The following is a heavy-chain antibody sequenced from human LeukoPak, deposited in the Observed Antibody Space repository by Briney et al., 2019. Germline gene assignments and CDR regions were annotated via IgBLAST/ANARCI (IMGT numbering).Heavy chain of an antibody. D-gene: IGHD3-10*01. J-gene: IGHJ6*03. V-gene: IGHV4-61*02. Sequence: SQTLSLTCTVSGGSISSGSYYWSWIRQPAGKGLEWIGRIYTSGSTNYNPSLKSRVTISVDTSKNQFSLRLSSVTAADTAVYYCARDLYGSGSYYNYYYYYMDVWGKGTTVTVSS. CDR2: IYTSGST. CDR1: GGSISSGSYY. CDR3: ARDLYGSGSYYNYYYYYMDV.